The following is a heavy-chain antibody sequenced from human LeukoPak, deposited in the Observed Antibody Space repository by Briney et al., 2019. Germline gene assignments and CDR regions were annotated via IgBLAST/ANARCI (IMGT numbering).Heavy chain of an antibody. CDR1: GFTFSNFW. CDR3: AKDPYSSRMEYFQQ. J-gene: IGHJ1*01. Sequence: GGSLRLSCAASGFTFSNFWMHWVRQAPGKGLVWVALIYGDGSFTRYADSVKGRFTISRDNSKNTLYLEMSSLRIEDTAVYYCAKDPYSSRMEYFQQWGQGTLVIVSS. V-gene: IGHV3-74*01. CDR2: IYGDGSFT. D-gene: IGHD3-22*01.